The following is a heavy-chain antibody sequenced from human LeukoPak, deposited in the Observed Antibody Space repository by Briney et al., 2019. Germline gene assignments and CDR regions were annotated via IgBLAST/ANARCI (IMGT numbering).Heavy chain of an antibody. V-gene: IGHV4-30-4*08. Sequence: SETLSLTCTVSGGSISSGDYYWSWIRQPPGKGLEWIGYIYYSGSTYYNPSLKSRVTISVDTSKNQFSLKLSSVTAADTAVYYCARVGRGLRVRSFDYRGQGTLVTVSS. CDR3: ARVGRGLRVRSFDY. D-gene: IGHD4-17*01. CDR1: GGSISSGDYY. CDR2: IYYSGST. J-gene: IGHJ4*02.